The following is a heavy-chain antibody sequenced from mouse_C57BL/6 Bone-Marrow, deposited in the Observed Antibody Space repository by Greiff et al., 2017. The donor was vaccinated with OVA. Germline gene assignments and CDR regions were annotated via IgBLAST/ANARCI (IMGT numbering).Heavy chain of an antibody. CDR1: GYTFTSYN. J-gene: IGHJ4*01. CDR3: ARKVVTTVLAYCAVGY. D-gene: IGHD1-1*01. Sequence: LLESGAELVRPGASVKMSCKASGYTFTSYNMHWVKQTPRQGLEWIGAIYPGNGDTSYNEKFKGKATLTADKSSSTAYMQLSSLTSEDSAVYFCARKVVTTVLAYCAVGYWGQGTTVTVSS. CDR2: IYPGNGDT. V-gene: IGHV1-12*01.